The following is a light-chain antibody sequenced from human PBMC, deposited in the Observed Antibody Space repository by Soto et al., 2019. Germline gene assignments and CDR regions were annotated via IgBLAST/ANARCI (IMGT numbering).Light chain of an antibody. J-gene: IGLJ2*01. Sequence: QSVLTQPPSVSAAPGQKVTISCSGSSSNIGNNYVSWYQQLPGTAPKLLIYDNNKRPSGVPDRFSGSKSGTSATLDITGLQTGDEADYYCATWDKSLSAVIFGGGTKVTVL. CDR3: ATWDKSLSAVI. V-gene: IGLV1-51*01. CDR1: SSNIGNNY. CDR2: DNN.